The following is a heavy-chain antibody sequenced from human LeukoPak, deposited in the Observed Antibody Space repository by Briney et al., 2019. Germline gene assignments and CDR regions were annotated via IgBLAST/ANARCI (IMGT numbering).Heavy chain of an antibody. D-gene: IGHD3-10*01. CDR2: MSSSSDYI. CDR1: GFPFSSYS. CDR3: AKDSNYGSGYTDY. J-gene: IGHJ4*02. V-gene: IGHV3-21*01. Sequence: GGSLRLSCAASGFPFSSYSMNWVRQAPGKGLEWVSAMSSSSDYIYYADTMKGRFTISRDNAKNSLFLQMNSLRAEDTAVYYCAKDSNYGSGYTDYWGQGTLVTVSS.